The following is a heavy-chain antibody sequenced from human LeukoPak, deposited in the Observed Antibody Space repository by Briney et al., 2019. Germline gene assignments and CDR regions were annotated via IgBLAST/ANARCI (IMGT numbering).Heavy chain of an antibody. Sequence: SQTLSLTCAISGDSVSSTSTAWNWMRQSPSRGLEWLGRTYYRSKWGANYALSVKSRVTITADTSKNQISLQLNSVTPEGTAVYYCARGTAAPGFDFWGQGTLVTVSS. CDR1: GDSVSSTSTA. CDR2: TYYRSKWGA. D-gene: IGHD6-13*01. CDR3: ARGTAAPGFDF. J-gene: IGHJ4*02. V-gene: IGHV6-1*01.